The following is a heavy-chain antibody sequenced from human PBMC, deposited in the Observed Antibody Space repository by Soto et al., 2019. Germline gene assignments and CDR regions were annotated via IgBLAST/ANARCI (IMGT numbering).Heavy chain of an antibody. CDR3: ACSLPFLGVTPFLY. CDR1: GGSISSYY. V-gene: IGHV4-59*01. CDR2: IYYSGST. D-gene: IGHD2-21*02. Sequence: SETLSLTCTVSGGSISSYYWSWIRQPPGKGLEWIGYIYYSGSTNYNPSLKSRVTISVDTSKNQFSLKLSSVTAADTAVYYCACSLPFLGVTPFLYSGPAPLVTVSS. J-gene: IGHJ4*02.